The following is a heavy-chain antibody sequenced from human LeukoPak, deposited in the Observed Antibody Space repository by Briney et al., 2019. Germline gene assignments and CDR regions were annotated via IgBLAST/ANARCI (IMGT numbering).Heavy chain of an antibody. CDR3: ARAYSRYYGSASYYP. J-gene: IGHJ5*02. Sequence: ASVKVSCKASGYTFTGYYMHWVRQAPGQGLEWMGWINPNSGGTNYAQEFQGRVTMTRDTAISTAYMELSRLRSDDTAVYYCARAYSRYYGSASYYPWGQGTLVTVSS. CDR2: INPNSGGT. CDR1: GYTFTGYY. V-gene: IGHV1-2*02. D-gene: IGHD3-10*01.